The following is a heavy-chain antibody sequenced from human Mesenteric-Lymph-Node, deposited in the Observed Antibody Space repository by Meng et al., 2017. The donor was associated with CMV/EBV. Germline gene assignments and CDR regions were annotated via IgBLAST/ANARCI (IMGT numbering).Heavy chain of an antibody. D-gene: IGHD3-3*01. CDR2: ISGSGGST. CDR3: AKAEYYDFWDTFGFFDY. J-gene: IGHJ4*02. Sequence: GESLKISCAASGFTFSSYAMSWVRQAPGKGLEWVSAISGSGGSTYYADSVEGRFTISRDNSKNTLYLQMNSLRAEDTAVYYCAKAEYYDFWDTFGFFDYWGQGTLVTVSS. V-gene: IGHV3-23*01. CDR1: GFTFSSYA.